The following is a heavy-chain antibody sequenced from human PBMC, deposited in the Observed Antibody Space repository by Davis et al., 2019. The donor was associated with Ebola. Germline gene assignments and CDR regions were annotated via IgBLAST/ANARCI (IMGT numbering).Heavy chain of an antibody. CDR3: ARSWRWLHGLPFDY. J-gene: IGHJ4*02. D-gene: IGHD5-24*01. Sequence: PSETLSLTCTVSGGSISSYYWSWIRQPAGKGLEWIGRIYTSGSTNYNPSLKSRVTMSVDTSKNQFSLKLSSVTAADTAVYYCARSWRWLHGLPFDYWGQGTLVTVSS. V-gene: IGHV4-4*07. CDR1: GGSISSYY. CDR2: IYTSGST.